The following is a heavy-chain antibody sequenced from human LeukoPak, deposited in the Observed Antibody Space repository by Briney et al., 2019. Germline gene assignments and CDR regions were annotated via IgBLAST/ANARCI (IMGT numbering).Heavy chain of an antibody. CDR3: AREGTGTTYYFDY. Sequence: GASVKVSSKASGYTFTSYAMHWVRQAPGQRLEWMGWINAGNGNTKYSQKFQGRVTITRDTSASTAYMELSSLRSEDTAVYYCAREGTGTTYYFDYWGQGTLVTVSS. J-gene: IGHJ4*02. D-gene: IGHD1-1*01. CDR2: INAGNGNT. CDR1: GYTFTSYA. V-gene: IGHV1-3*01.